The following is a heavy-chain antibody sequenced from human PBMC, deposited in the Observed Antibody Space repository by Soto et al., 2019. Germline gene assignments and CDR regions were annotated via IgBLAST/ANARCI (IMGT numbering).Heavy chain of an antibody. V-gene: IGHV4-59*01. J-gene: IGHJ3*02. CDR2: IYYSGST. CDR3: ARYSSGWYKYAFDI. D-gene: IGHD6-19*01. Sequence: SETLSLTCTVSGGSISSYYWSWIRQPPGKGLEWIGYIYYSGSTNYNPSLKSRVTISVDTSKNQFSLKLSSVTAADTAVYYCARYSSGWYKYAFDIWGQGTMVTV. CDR1: GGSISSYY.